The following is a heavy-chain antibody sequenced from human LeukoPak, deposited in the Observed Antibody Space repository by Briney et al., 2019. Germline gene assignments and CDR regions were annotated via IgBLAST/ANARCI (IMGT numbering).Heavy chain of an antibody. CDR2: MSYDGSNK. Sequence: PGGSLRLSCAASGFTFSSYAMHWVRQAPGKGLEWVAVMSYDGSNKYYADSVKGRFTISRDNSKNTLYLQMNSLRAEDTAVYYCARDHPGGSRSFDYWGQGTLVTVSS. V-gene: IGHV3-30*04. D-gene: IGHD3-10*01. J-gene: IGHJ4*02. CDR1: GFTFSSYA. CDR3: ARDHPGGSRSFDY.